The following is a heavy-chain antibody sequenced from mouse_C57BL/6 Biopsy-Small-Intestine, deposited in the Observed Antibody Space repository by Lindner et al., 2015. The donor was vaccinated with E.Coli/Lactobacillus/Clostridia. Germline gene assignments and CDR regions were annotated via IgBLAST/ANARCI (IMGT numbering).Heavy chain of an antibody. V-gene: IGHV1-84*02. D-gene: IGHD2-1*01. J-gene: IGHJ1*01. CDR3: ARDLFLAGGHYDSWSASIYYYGMDV. CDR2: IKPKSGDT. Sequence: SVKVSCKTSGYRFTDYYMHWVRQAPGQGLQWMGWIKPKSGDTNYAQRFQGRVTMTWDTSISTAYMELRSLRSDDTAMYYCARDLFLAGGHYDSWSASIYYYGMDVWGQGTTVTVSS. CDR1: GYRFTDYY.